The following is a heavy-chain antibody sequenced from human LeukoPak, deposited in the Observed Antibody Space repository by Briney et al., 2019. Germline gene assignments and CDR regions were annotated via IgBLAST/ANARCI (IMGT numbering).Heavy chain of an antibody. CDR3: AKDLPWRVGATSGRDGNWFDP. V-gene: IGHV3-23*01. CDR2: ISGSGGST. Sequence: GGSLRLSCAASGFTFSSYAMSWVRQAPGKGLEWVSAISGSGGSTYYADSVKGRFTISRDNSKNTLYLQMNSLRAEDTAVYYCAKDLPWRVGATSGRDGNWFDPWGQGTLVTVSS. CDR1: GFTFSSYA. D-gene: IGHD1-26*01. J-gene: IGHJ5*02.